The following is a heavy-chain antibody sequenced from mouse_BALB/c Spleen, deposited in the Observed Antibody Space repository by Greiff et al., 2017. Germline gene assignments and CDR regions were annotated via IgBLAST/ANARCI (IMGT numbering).Heavy chain of an antibody. D-gene: IGHD1-1*01. CDR1: GYTFTSYW. J-gene: IGHJ3*01. CDR2: INPSTGYT. Sequence: VKLMESGAELAKPGASVKMSCKASGYTFTSYWMHWVKQRPGQGLEWIGYINPSTGYTEYNQKFKDKATLTADKSSSTAYMQLSSLTSEDSAVYYCAMGDYYPAWFAYWGQGTLVTVSA. CDR3: AMGDYYPAWFAY. V-gene: IGHV1-7*01.